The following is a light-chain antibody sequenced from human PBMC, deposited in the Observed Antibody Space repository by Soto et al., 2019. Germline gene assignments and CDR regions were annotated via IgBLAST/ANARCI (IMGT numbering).Light chain of an antibody. V-gene: IGKV1-5*01. CDR1: QNINRR. Sequence: DIQMTQSPSTLSASVGDRVTITCRASQNINRRLAWYQQKPGKAPNLLIYDASSLESGVPARFSGGGSGTEFTLTISSLQPDDVATYYCQQYNDYSWTFGQGTKVDIK. CDR3: QQYNDYSWT. CDR2: DAS. J-gene: IGKJ1*01.